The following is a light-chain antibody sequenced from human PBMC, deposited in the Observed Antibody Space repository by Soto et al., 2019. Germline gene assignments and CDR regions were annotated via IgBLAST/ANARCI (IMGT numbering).Light chain of an antibody. J-gene: IGKJ4*01. CDR2: GAS. CDR1: QRVSSSY. V-gene: IGKV3-20*01. CDR3: QQYNNWPLT. Sequence: EIVLTQSPVTLSLSPGERAALSCRASQRVSSSYLAWYQQKPGQAPRLLIYGASSRATGIPDRFSGSGSGTEFTLNLSSLQPEEFAVYDCQQYNNWPLTVGGGNKVDIK.